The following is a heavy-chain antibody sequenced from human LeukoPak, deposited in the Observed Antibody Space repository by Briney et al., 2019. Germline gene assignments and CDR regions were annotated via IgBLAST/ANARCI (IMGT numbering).Heavy chain of an antibody. CDR3: ASPQTGFFGVARRGYYFDY. CDR2: IYYSGST. V-gene: IGHV4-39*01. J-gene: IGHJ4*02. D-gene: IGHD3-3*01. Sequence: PSETLSLTCTVSGGSISSSSYYWGWIRQPPGKGLEWIGSIYYSGSTYYNPSLKSRVTISVDTSKNQFSLKLSSVTAADTAVYYCASPQTGFFGVARRGYYFDYWGQGTLVTVSS. CDR1: GGSISSSSYY.